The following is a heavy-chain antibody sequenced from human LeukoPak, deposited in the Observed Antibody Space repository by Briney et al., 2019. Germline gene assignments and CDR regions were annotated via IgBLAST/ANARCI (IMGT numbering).Heavy chain of an antibody. CDR1: GGSISSYY. V-gene: IGHV4-59*01. J-gene: IGHJ4*02. CDR3: ARASIAVAGLDY. Sequence: SETLSLTCTVSGGSISSYYWSWIRQPPGKGLEWIGYIYYSGSTNYNPSLKSRVTISVDTSKNQFSPKLSSVTAADTAVYYCARASIAVAGLDYWGQGTLVTVSS. D-gene: IGHD6-19*01. CDR2: IYYSGST.